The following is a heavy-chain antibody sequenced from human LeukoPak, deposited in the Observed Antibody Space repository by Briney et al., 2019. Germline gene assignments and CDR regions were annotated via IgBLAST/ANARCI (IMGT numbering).Heavy chain of an antibody. J-gene: IGHJ4*02. Sequence: PGGSLRLSCATSGFTVSSKYMSWIRQAPGKGLEWVSAISSSSSDIYYTDSVKGRFTISRDNANNFLYLQVSSLRAEDTAVYYCATGYTSGTRIDYWGQGTLVSVSS. CDR1: GFTVSSKY. D-gene: IGHD6-19*01. CDR3: ATGYTSGTRIDY. V-gene: IGHV3-21*01. CDR2: ISSSSSDI.